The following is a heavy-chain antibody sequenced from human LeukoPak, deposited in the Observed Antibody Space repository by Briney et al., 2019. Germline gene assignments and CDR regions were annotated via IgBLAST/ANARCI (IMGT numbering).Heavy chain of an antibody. CDR2: IYHSGST. CDR3: ARDYCTSTTCPNWFDP. J-gene: IGHJ5*02. Sequence: SGTLSLTCAVSGGSISSSCWWSWIRQPPGKGLEWIGEIYHSGSTNYNLSLKSRVTISVDKSKNQFSLKLNSVTAADTAVYYCARDYCTSTTCPNWFDPWGQGTLVTVSS. V-gene: IGHV4-4*02. D-gene: IGHD2-2*01. CDR1: GGSISSSCW.